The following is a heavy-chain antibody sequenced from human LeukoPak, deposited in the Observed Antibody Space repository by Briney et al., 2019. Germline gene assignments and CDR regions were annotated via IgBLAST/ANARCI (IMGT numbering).Heavy chain of an antibody. Sequence: PSETLSLTCAVYGGSFSGYYWSWIRQPPGKGLEWIGEINHSGSTNYNPSLKSRVTISVDTSKNQFSLKLSSVTAADTAVYYCARDRVVPAPHQTRGLRYFDWLKSPGRWFDPWGQGTLVTVSS. CDR1: GGSFSGYY. V-gene: IGHV4-34*01. J-gene: IGHJ5*02. CDR2: INHSGST. D-gene: IGHD3-9*01. CDR3: ARDRVVPAPHQTRGLRYFDWLKSPGRWFDP.